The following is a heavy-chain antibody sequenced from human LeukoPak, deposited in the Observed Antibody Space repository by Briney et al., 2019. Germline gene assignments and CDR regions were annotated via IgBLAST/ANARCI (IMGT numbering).Heavy chain of an antibody. D-gene: IGHD6-19*01. Sequence: PGGSLRLSCAASPGITFSDYWMNWVRQAPGKGLEWVAIISQDGREKLYLDSVKGRFTISRDNAKSSVYLQINSLRAEDTAVYYCVGGIGWQPDYWGQGTLVTVSS. CDR3: VGGIGWQPDY. J-gene: IGHJ4*02. CDR2: ISQDGREK. V-gene: IGHV3-7*03. CDR1: PGITFSDYW.